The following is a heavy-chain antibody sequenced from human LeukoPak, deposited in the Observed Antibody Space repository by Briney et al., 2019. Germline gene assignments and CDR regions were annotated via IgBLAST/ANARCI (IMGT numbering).Heavy chain of an antibody. D-gene: IGHD2-15*01. V-gene: IGHV1-69*04. J-gene: IGHJ6*02. CDR2: IIPILGIA. Sequence: PEASVKVSCKASGGTFSSYAIGWVRQAPGQGLEWMGRIIPILGIANYAQKFQGRVTITADKSTSTACMELSSLRSEDTAVYYCARDGRYCSGGSCRDYGMDVWGQGTTVTVSS. CDR1: GGTFSSYA. CDR3: ARDGRYCSGGSCRDYGMDV.